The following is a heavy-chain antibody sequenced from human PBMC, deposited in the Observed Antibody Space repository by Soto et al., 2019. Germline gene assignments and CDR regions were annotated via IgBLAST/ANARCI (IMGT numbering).Heavy chain of an antibody. CDR1: GFTFSSYA. Sequence: EVQLLESGGGLVQPGGSPRLSCAASGFTFSSYAMSWVRQTPGKGLEWVSGISGSGGGTYYADSVRGRFTISRDNSKNTLYLQMNSLRAEDTAVYYCANQDSGSYYSAPLDYWGQGILVTVSS. J-gene: IGHJ4*02. V-gene: IGHV3-23*01. CDR2: ISGSGGGT. D-gene: IGHD3-10*01. CDR3: ANQDSGSYYSAPLDY.